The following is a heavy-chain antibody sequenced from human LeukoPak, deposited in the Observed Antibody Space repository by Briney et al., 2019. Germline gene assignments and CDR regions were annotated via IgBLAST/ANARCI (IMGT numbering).Heavy chain of an antibody. CDR2: ISGSSGST. V-gene: IGHV3-23*01. CDR3: AKIQSGRGVGGAFDI. CDR1: GFTFSSYG. D-gene: IGHD1-26*01. Sequence: GGSLRLSCAASGFTFSSYGMSWVRQAPGKGLEWVSAISGSSGSTYYADSVKGRFTISRDNSKNTLYLQMNSLRAEDTAVYYCAKIQSGRGVGGAFDIWGQGTMVTVSS. J-gene: IGHJ3*02.